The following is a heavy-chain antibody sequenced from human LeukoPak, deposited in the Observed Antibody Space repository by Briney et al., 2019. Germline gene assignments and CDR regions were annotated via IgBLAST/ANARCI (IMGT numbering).Heavy chain of an antibody. CDR2: INPNSGGT. V-gene: IGHV1-2*02. J-gene: IGHJ4*02. CDR3: ARGGVLPAAPDFDY. Sequence: ASVKVSCKASGYTFSRYYIHWVRQAPGQGLEWMGWINPNSGGTNYAQNFQGRVTMTRDTSISTAYMELNSLRSDDTAVYYCARGGVLPAAPDFDYWGQGTLVTVSS. D-gene: IGHD2-2*01. CDR1: GYTFSRYY.